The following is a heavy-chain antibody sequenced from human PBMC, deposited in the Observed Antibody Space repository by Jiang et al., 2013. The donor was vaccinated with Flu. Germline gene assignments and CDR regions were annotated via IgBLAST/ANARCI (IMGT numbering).Heavy chain of an antibody. Sequence: GSGLVKPSETLSLTCTVSGGSISSSNYYWGWIRQPPGKGLEWIESIYYSGRTYYNPSLKSRVTISLDTSKNQFSLKLRSVTAADTAVYYCVRQSGRYSDIDNWGQGTLVTVSS. CDR1: GGSISSSNYY. D-gene: IGHD1-26*01. J-gene: IGHJ4*02. CDR2: IYYSGRT. CDR3: VRQSGRYSDIDN. V-gene: IGHV4-39*07.